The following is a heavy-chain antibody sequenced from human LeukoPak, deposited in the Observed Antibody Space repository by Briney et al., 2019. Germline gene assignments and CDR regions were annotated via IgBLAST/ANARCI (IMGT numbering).Heavy chain of an antibody. CDR1: GYTLTELS. V-gene: IGHV1-24*01. Sequence: ASVKVSCKVSGYTLTELSMHWVRQAPGKGLEWMGGFDPEDGETIYAQKFQGRVTMTEDTSTDTAYMELSSLRSEDTAVYYCATGTPASSGYYYGEYYFDYWGQGTLVTVSS. CDR2: FDPEDGET. CDR3: ATGTPASSGYYYGEYYFDY. J-gene: IGHJ4*02. D-gene: IGHD3-22*01.